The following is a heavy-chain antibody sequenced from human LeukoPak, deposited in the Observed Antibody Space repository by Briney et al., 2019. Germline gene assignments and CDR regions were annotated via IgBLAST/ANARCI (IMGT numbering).Heavy chain of an antibody. CDR3: ATSITMIVVVTDAFDI. J-gene: IGHJ3*02. D-gene: IGHD3-22*01. V-gene: IGHV4-61*02. Sequence: PSETLSLTCTVSGGSISSGSYYWSWIRQPAGKGLEWIGRIYTSGSTNYNPSLKSRVTMSVDTSKNQFSLKLSSVTAADTAVYYCATSITMIVVVTDAFDIWGQGTMVTVSS. CDR2: IYTSGST. CDR1: GGSISSGSYY.